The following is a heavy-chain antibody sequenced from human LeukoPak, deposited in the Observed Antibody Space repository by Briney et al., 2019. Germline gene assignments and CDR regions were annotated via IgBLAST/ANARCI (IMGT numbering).Heavy chain of an antibody. J-gene: IGHJ3*02. Sequence: GGSLRLSCAASGFTFSSYEMNWVRQAPGKGLEWVSDISGSGSTIYYADSVKGRFTISRDNSRNSLYLQMNSLRAEDTALYYCARGGRANGVYDAFDIWGQGTIVTASS. V-gene: IGHV3-48*03. CDR1: GFTFSSYE. CDR2: ISGSGSTI. CDR3: ARGGRANGVYDAFDI. D-gene: IGHD2-8*01.